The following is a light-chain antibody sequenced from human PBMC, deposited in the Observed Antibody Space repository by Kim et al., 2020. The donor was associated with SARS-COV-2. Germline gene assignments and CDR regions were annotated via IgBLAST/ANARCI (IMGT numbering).Light chain of an antibody. V-gene: IGLV1-51*01. Sequence: GQNVTISCSGSSSNIGTNYVSWYQQLPGTVPKVLIYVNNKRPSGIPDRFSGSKSGTSGTLDITGLQTGDEAGYYCGTWDSSLSVWLFGGGTKVTVL. CDR2: VNN. CDR1: SSNIGTNY. J-gene: IGLJ3*02. CDR3: GTWDSSLSVWL.